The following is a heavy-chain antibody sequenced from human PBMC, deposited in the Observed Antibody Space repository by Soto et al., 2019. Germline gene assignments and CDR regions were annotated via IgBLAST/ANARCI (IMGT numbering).Heavy chain of an antibody. CDR2: IIPIFGTA. D-gene: IGHD3-22*01. J-gene: IGHJ4*02. CDR1: GGTFSSYA. CDR3: AAWGAYYYDSSGYYDY. V-gene: IGHV1-69*13. Sequence: ASVKVSCKASGGTFSSYAISWVRQAPGQGLEWMGGIIPIFGTANYAQKFQGRVTITADESTSTAYMELSRLRSEDTAVYYCAAWGAYYYDSSGYYDYWGQGTLVTVSS.